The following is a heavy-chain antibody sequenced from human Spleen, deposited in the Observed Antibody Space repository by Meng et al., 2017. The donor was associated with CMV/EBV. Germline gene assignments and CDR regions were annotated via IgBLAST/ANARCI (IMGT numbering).Heavy chain of an antibody. Sequence: GGSVSRGSYYWSWIRKLPEKGLGWIGYNHYSGSTNYDPSLKSRVTISVDTSKNQFSLKLRSVTAADTAVYYCARDSGGSSGWGIDYWGQGTLVTVSS. J-gene: IGHJ4*02. CDR3: ARDSGGSSGWGIDY. CDR1: GGSVSRGSYY. V-gene: IGHV4-61*01. CDR2: NHYSGST. D-gene: IGHD6-19*01.